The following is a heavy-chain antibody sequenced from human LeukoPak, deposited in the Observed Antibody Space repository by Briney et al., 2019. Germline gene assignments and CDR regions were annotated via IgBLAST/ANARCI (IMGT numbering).Heavy chain of an antibody. J-gene: IGHJ6*03. CDR3: TRRALYYYYMDV. V-gene: IGHV3-73*01. CDR2: IRSKGNSNAT. Sequence: GGSLRLSCAASGFTFSGSAMHWVRQASGKGLEGIGRIRSKGNSNATAYAASLKGRFTISRDDSKNAAYLQMNSLKTEDTAVYYCTRRALYYYYMDVWGKGTTVTVSS. CDR1: GFTFSGSA.